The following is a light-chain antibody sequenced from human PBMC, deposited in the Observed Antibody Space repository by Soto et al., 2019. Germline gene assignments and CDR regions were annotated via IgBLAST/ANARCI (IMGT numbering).Light chain of an antibody. Sequence: EIVLTQSPGTLSLSPGERATLSCRASQSVSSSYLAWYQQKPGQAPRLLIYGASGMATGIPDRFSGSESGTDFTLTLSRLEPEDFAVYYCQKYGSSLWTFDQATKVEIK. CDR1: QSVSSSY. J-gene: IGKJ1*01. CDR2: GAS. V-gene: IGKV3-20*01. CDR3: QKYGSSLWT.